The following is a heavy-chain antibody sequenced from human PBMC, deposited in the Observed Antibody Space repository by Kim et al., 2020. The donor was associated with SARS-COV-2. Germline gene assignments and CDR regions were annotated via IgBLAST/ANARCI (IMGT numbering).Heavy chain of an antibody. CDR3: ARGDYYGSGSLNAFDI. D-gene: IGHD3-10*01. J-gene: IGHJ3*02. CDR1: GGSISRGGYY. V-gene: IGHV4-31*03. CDR2: IFYTGIT. Sequence: SETLSLTCTVSGGSISRGGYYWSWIRQRQHPTMGLEWLGYIFYTGITRYYPSLTSRVTISMDTAENQFSLRLSSVTAADAAIYYCARGDYYGSGSLNAFDIWGQGTMVTVSS.